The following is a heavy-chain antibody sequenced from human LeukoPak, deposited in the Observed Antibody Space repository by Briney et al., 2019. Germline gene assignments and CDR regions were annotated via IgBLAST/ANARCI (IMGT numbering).Heavy chain of an antibody. CDR3: ARGSSRWLQSIQRTDY. D-gene: IGHD5-24*01. Sequence: GSLRLSCAASGFTFSNYSLNWVRQAPGKGLEWVSSINSSSSYIYYADSVKGRFTISRDNAKNSLYLEMNSLRTEDTAVYYCARGSSRWLQSIQRTDYWGQGTLVTVS. CDR2: INSSSSYI. V-gene: IGHV3-21*01. J-gene: IGHJ4*02. CDR1: GFTFSNYS.